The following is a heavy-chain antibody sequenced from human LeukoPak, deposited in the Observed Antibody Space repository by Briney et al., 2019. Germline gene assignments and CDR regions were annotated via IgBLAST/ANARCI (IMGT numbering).Heavy chain of an antibody. D-gene: IGHD3-22*01. CDR1: GFTFSSYA. CDR3: AKCYDSSTGWPAAAALDY. V-gene: IGHV3-23*01. J-gene: IGHJ4*02. CDR2: ISGSGGST. Sequence: PGGSLRLSCAASGFTFSSYAMSWVRQAPGKGLEWVSAISGSGGSTYYADSVKGRFTISRDNSKNTLYLQMNSLRAEDTAVYYCAKCYDSSTGWPAAAALDYWGQGTLVTVSS.